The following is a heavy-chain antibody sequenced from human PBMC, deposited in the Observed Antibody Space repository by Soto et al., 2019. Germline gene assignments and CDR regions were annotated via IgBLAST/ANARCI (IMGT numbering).Heavy chain of an antibody. CDR2: IWFDGSDK. V-gene: IGHV3-33*01. J-gene: IGHJ4*01. Sequence: QVQLVESGGGVVQPGRSLRLSCAAYGFTFSSYGMHWVRQAPGKGLEWVAVIWFDGSDKYYADSVKGRFTISRDNSKNTLYLQMNSLRAEDTAVYYCARGGPKVTTDYWGHGTLVTVSS. CDR3: ARGGPKVTTDY. D-gene: IGHD4-17*01. CDR1: GFTFSSYG.